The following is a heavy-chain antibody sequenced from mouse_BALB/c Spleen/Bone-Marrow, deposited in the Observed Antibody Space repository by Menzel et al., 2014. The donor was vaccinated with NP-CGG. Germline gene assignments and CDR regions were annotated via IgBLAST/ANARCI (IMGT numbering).Heavy chain of an antibody. D-gene: IGHD4-1*01. CDR1: GFAFSSYD. Sequence: EVKLQESGGGLVKPGGSLKLSCAASGFAFSSYDMSRVRQTPEKRLEWVATISSGGSYTYYPDSVKGRFTISRDNARNTLYLQMSSLRSEDTALYYCARPLTGAYFDYWGQGTTLTVSS. CDR2: ISSGGSYT. J-gene: IGHJ2*01. V-gene: IGHV5-9*02. CDR3: ARPLTGAYFDY.